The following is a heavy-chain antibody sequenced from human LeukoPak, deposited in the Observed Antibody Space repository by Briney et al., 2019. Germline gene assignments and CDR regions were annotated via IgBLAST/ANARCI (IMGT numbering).Heavy chain of an antibody. V-gene: IGHV3-11*06. CDR3: ALIMVIDYYYGMDV. D-gene: IGHD3-22*01. Sequence: GGSLRLSCAGSGFAFKDYYLNWIRQAPGKGLEWVSCISGGSTYTNYANSVKGRFTISRDNAKNSLYLQMNSLRAEDTAVYYCALIMVIDYYYGMDVWGQGTTVTVSS. CDR2: ISGGSTYT. CDR1: GFAFKDYY. J-gene: IGHJ6*02.